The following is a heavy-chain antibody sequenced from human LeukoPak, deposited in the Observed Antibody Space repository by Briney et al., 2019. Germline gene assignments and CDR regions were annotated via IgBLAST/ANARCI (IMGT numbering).Heavy chain of an antibody. CDR1: GGTFSSYA. CDR3: ARDLPDRQTRGAFDI. Sequence: GASVKVSCKASGGTFSSYAISWVRQAPGQGLEWMGGIIPIFGTANYAQKFQGRVTITTDESTSTAYMELSSLRSEDTAVYYCARDLPDRQTRGAFDIWGQGTMVTVSS. CDR2: IIPIFGTA. D-gene: IGHD1-14*01. V-gene: IGHV1-69*05. J-gene: IGHJ3*02.